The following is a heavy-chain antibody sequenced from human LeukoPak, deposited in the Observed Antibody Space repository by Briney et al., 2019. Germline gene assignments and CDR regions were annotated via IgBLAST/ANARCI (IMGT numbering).Heavy chain of an antibody. D-gene: IGHD5-12*01. CDR1: GYSFTSYW. J-gene: IGHJ3*02. CDR3: ASRISGYDASRAFDI. CDR2: IYPGDSDT. Sequence: GESLKISCKGSGYSFTSYWIGWVRQMPGKGLEWMGIIYPGDSDTRYSPSFQGQVTISADKSISTAYLQWSSLKASDTAMYYCASRISGYDASRAFDIWGQGTMVTVSS. V-gene: IGHV5-51*01.